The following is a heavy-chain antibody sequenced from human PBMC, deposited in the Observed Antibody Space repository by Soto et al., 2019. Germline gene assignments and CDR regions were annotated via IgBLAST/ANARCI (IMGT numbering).Heavy chain of an antibody. CDR1: GYTFTSYY. Sequence: VSVKVSCKASGYTFTSYYMHWVRQAPGQGLEWMGIINPSGGSTSYAQKFQGRVTMTRDTSTRTVYMELSSLRSEDTAVYYCARDSGSYSDFDYWGQGTLVTVSS. V-gene: IGHV1-46*01. CDR2: INPSGGST. J-gene: IGHJ4*02. CDR3: ARDSGSYSDFDY. D-gene: IGHD1-26*01.